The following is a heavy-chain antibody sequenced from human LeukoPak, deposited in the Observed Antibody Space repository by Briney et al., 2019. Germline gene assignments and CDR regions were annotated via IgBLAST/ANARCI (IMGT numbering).Heavy chain of an antibody. CDR1: GFTFNDYA. D-gene: IGHD6-19*01. J-gene: IGHJ4*02. Sequence: GGSLRLSCAPSGFTFNDYAMHRVRQAPGKGPEWVAVISYDGSNKYYADSVKGRFTISRDNAKNSLYLQMNSLRDEDTAVYYCARDRDSSVDYWGQGTLVTVSS. CDR3: ARDRDSSVDY. V-gene: IGHV3-30-3*01. CDR2: ISYDGSNK.